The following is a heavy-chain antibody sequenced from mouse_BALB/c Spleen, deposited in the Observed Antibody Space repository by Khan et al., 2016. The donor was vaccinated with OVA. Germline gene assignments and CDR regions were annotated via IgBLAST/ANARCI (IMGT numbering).Heavy chain of an antibody. CDR1: GYSITSDYA. CDR2: INYSGST. J-gene: IGHJ3*01. Sequence: EVQLQEPGPGLVKPSQSLSLTCTVTGYSITSDYAWNWIRQFPGNRLEWMGYINYSGSTSKKPSLKSRMSISRDTSKNQIFLQLNSVTTEDTDTYYCVRGRSYWGQGTLVTVSA. V-gene: IGHV3-2*02. CDR3: VRGRSY.